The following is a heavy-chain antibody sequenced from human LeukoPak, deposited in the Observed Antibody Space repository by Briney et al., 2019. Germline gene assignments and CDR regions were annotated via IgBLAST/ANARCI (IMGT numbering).Heavy chain of an antibody. J-gene: IGHJ6*02. V-gene: IGHV4-59*01. CDR1: GGSISSYY. CDR2: LHYSGTT. Sequence: SETLSLTCTVSGGSISSYYWIWIQQPPGKGLEWIGYLHYSGTTNYNPSLQSRVTISGDTSQNQFSLKLSSVTAADTAVYYCARDLLTGRYGMDVWGQGTTVTVSS. D-gene: IGHD3-9*01. CDR3: ARDLLTGRYGMDV.